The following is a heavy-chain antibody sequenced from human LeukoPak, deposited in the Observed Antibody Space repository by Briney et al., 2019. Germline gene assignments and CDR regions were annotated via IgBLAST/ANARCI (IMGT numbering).Heavy chain of an antibody. D-gene: IGHD1-26*01. CDR3: ARISGSYVFDY. CDR1: GFTFSDYY. Sequence: GSLRLSCAASGFTFSDYYMSWIRQAPGKGLEWVSYISSSTYTNYADSVKGRFTISRDNAKNSMYLQMNSLRAEDTAVYYCARISGSYVFDYWGQGTLVTVSS. CDR2: ISSSTYT. J-gene: IGHJ4*02. V-gene: IGHV3-11*03.